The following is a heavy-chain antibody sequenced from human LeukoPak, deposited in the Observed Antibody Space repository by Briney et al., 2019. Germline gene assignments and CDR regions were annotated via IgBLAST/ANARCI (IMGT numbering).Heavy chain of an antibody. D-gene: IGHD6-6*01. CDR2: TYYSGST. CDR1: GGSVNSDY. Sequence: PSETLSLTCTVSGGSVNSDYWNWIRQPPGKGLEWIGYTYYSGSTNYNPSLRGRVTISVDTSKNQFSLKLSSVTAADTAVYYCASFEYSSSYYFDYWGQGTLVTVSS. CDR3: ASFEYSSSYYFDY. V-gene: IGHV4-59*02. J-gene: IGHJ4*02.